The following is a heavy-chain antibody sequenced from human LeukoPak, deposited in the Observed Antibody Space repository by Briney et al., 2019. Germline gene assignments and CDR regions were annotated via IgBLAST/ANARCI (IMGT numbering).Heavy chain of an antibody. CDR2: ISGSAGST. CDR3: AKEWFGELIGVFDY. V-gene: IGHV3-23*01. Sequence: GGSLRLSCAASGFTFSTYSMNWVRQAPGKGLEWVSAISGSAGSTYYADSVKGRFTISRDNSKNTLYLQMNSLRAEDTAVYYCAKEWFGELIGVFDYWGQGTLVTVSS. D-gene: IGHD3-10*01. CDR1: GFTFSTYS. J-gene: IGHJ4*02.